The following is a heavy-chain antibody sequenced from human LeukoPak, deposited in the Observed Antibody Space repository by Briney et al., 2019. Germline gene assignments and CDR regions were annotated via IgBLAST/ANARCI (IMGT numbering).Heavy chain of an antibody. CDR2: ITAGGANT. CDR3: AKEGVASGP. D-gene: IGHD2-8*02. J-gene: IGHJ5*02. V-gene: IGHV3-23*01. CDR1: GFTFGNHD. Sequence: GGSLRLSCAVSGFTFGNHDTSWVRQAPGKGLEWVAGITAGGANTYTAGSVKGRFTISRDNSKNTLFLQMNSLRVEDTAVYYCAKEGVASGPWGQGTLVTVSS.